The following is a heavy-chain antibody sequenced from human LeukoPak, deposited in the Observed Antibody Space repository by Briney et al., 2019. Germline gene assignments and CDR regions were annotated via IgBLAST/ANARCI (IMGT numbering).Heavy chain of an antibody. Sequence: PGGSLRLSCAASGFSFRSHGMNWVRQAPGKGLEWVSSISSSSSYIYYADSVKGRFTISRDNAKNSLYLQMNSLRAEDTAVYYCARVSAVAGDYWGQGTLVTVSS. J-gene: IGHJ4*02. V-gene: IGHV3-21*01. CDR2: ISSSSSYI. CDR1: GFSFRSHG. D-gene: IGHD6-19*01. CDR3: ARVSAVAGDY.